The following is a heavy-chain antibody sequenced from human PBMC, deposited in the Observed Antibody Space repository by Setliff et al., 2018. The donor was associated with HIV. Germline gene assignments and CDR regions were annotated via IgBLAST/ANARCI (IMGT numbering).Heavy chain of an antibody. CDR3: AFGRGDGYFDY. D-gene: IGHD3-10*01. Sequence: ESGPTLVNPTETLTVTCSISGVSFSSSGLYAGWIRQPPGKALEWLAVIYGDGTDLFRPSLKSRLSITKDASKNQVVLTMTNMDPADTATYYCAFGRGDGYFDYWGQRTLVTVSS. CDR1: GVSFSSSGLY. CDR2: IYGDGTD. V-gene: IGHV2-5*02. J-gene: IGHJ4*02.